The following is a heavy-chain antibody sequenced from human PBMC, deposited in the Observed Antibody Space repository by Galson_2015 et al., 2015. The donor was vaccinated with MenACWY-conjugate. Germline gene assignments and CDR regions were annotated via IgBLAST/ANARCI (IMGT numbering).Heavy chain of an antibody. J-gene: IGHJ3*01. CDR3: ASGFHL. V-gene: IGHV6-1*01. CDR1: GDSVSSNTAT. CDR2: TYYRSKWYN. Sequence: CAISGDSVSSNTATWNWIRQSPSRGLEWLGRTYYRSKWYNDYAVSAQSRITINPDTSKNQFSLHLSSVTPEDTAVCYCASGFHLWGQGTMVTVSS.